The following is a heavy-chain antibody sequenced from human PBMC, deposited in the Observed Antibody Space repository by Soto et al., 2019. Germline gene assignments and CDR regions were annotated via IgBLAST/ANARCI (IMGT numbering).Heavy chain of an antibody. V-gene: IGHV3-66*01. Sequence: PGGSLRLSCAASGFTVSSNYMSWVRQAPGKGLEWVSVIYSGGSTYYADSVKGRFTISRDNSKNTLYLQMNSLRAEDTAVYYCAREGDGYNYAGYYWGQGTLVTVSS. CDR1: GFTVSSNY. CDR2: IYSGGST. CDR3: AREGDGYNYAGYY. J-gene: IGHJ4*02. D-gene: IGHD5-12*01.